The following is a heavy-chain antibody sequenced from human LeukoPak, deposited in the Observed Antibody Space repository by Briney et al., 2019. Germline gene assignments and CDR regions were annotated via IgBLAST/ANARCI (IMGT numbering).Heavy chain of an antibody. V-gene: IGHV1-18*04. CDR2: ISAYNGNT. Sequence: GASVKVSCRASGYTFTSYGISWVRQAPGQGLEWMGWISAYNGNTNYAQKLQGRVTMTTDTSTSTAYMELRSLRSDDTAVYYCARVTAAAGTRYFQHWGQGTLVTVSS. J-gene: IGHJ1*01. D-gene: IGHD6-13*01. CDR3: ARVTAAAGTRYFQH. CDR1: GYTFTSYG.